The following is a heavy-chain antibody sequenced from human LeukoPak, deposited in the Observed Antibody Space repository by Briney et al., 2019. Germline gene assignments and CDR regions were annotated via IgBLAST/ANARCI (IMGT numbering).Heavy chain of an antibody. J-gene: IGHJ6*02. CDR2: ISYDGSNK. Sequence: GGSLRLSCAASGFTFSSYAMHWVRQAPGKGLEWVAVISYDGSNKYYADSVKGRFTISRDNSKNTLYLQMNSLRAEDTAVYHCARGGGGRFGELFAFYYYYYGMDVWGQGTTVTVSS. CDR3: ARGGGGRFGELFAFYYYYYGMDV. V-gene: IGHV3-30-3*01. CDR1: GFTFSSYA. D-gene: IGHD3-10*01.